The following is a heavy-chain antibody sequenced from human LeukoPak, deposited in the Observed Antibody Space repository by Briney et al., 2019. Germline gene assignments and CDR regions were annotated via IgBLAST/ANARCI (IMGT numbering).Heavy chain of an antibody. CDR2: IKSKTDGGTT. V-gene: IGHV3-15*01. D-gene: IGHD2-21*02. CDR1: GFTFSNAW. Sequence: GGSLRLSCVASGFTFSNAWMSWVRQAPGKGLEWVGRIKSKTDGGTTEYAAPVKGKFTISRDDSKNTLYLQMNSLKTEDTAVYYCAALAHCGGDCYYKYYFDYWGQGTLVTVSS. CDR3: AALAHCGGDCYYKYYFDY. J-gene: IGHJ4*02.